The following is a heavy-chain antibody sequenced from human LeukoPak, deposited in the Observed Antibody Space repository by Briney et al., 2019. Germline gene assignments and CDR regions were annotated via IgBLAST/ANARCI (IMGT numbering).Heavy chain of an antibody. V-gene: IGHV3-30*02. CDR3: AKGSDSENTHVAFDI. J-gene: IGHJ3*02. D-gene: IGHD1-26*01. CDR2: IRFDGSTT. CDR1: GFTFSTSW. Sequence: QSGGSLRLSCAASGFTFSTSWMSWVRQAPGKGLEWVTFIRFDGSTTYYADSVKGRFTISRDNSKNTLYLQMNSLRVEDTAVYYCAKGSDSENTHVAFDIWGQGTMVTVSS.